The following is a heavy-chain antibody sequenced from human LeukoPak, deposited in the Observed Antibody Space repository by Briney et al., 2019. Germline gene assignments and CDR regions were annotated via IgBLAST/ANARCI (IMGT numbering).Heavy chain of an antibody. CDR2: IHYRGNT. V-gene: IGHV4-59*01. Sequence: SETLSLTCTVSGVSISSSYWSWIRQPPGKGLEWIGYIHYRGNTNYNPSLKSRVTISVDMSKNQFSLRLSSVTAADTAIYYCARDSSLDYWGQGTLVTVSS. J-gene: IGHJ4*02. CDR3: ARDSSLDY. D-gene: IGHD6-6*01. CDR1: GVSISSSY.